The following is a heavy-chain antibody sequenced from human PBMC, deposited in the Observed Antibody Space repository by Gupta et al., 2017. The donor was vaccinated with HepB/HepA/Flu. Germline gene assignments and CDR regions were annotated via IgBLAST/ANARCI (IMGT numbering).Heavy chain of an antibody. Sequence: QVQLVESGGGVVQPGRSLSLSCAASGFTFSSYAMHWVRQAPGKGLEWVAVISYDGSNKYYADVGKGRFTISRDNSKNTLYRHMESMRAEETAVYYYARDGGGPPIYGMDVGGQGSTVTVSS. CDR2: ISYDGSNK. CDR1: GFTFSSYA. J-gene: IGHJ6*02. CDR3: ARDGGGPPIYGMDV. V-gene: IGHV3-30-3*01. D-gene: IGHD3-16*01.